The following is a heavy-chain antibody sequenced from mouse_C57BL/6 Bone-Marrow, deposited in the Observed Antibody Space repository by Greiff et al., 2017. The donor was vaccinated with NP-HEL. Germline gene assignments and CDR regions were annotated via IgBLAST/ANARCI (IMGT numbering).Heavy chain of an antibody. CDR3: ARGYGSSSWFAY. Sequence: EVMLVESGPELVKPGASVKMSCKASGYTFTDYNMHWVKQSHGKSLEWIGYINPNNGGTSYNQKFKGKATLTVNKSSSTAYMELRSLTSEDSAVYYCARGYGSSSWFAYWGQGTLVTVSA. CDR1: GYTFTDYN. D-gene: IGHD1-1*01. V-gene: IGHV1-22*01. CDR2: INPNNGGT. J-gene: IGHJ3*01.